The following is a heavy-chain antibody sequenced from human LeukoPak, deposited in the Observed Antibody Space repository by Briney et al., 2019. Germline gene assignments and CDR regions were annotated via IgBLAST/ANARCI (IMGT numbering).Heavy chain of an antibody. Sequence: GGSLRLSCEASGFTFNTYAIYWVRQAPGKGLEWVSGICGSGGCTYYADSVKGRFTISRDNSKDTVYLQMNSLTADDTAVYYCAKTTVGYSSGRYPGWPADCWGQGTLVTVSS. V-gene: IGHV3-23*01. D-gene: IGHD6-19*01. J-gene: IGHJ4*02. CDR2: ICGSGGCT. CDR1: GFTFNTYA. CDR3: AKTTVGYSSGRYPGWPADC.